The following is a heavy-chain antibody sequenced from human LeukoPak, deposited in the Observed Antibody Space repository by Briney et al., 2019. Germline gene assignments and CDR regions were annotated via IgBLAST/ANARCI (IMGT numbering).Heavy chain of an antibody. Sequence: SETLSLTCTVSGGSIRRAGSYWNWIRQFPGKGLEWIGYYSGTTYYNPSLMSRVTISVDTSKNQFSLNLSSVTAADTAVYYCVYGSGGYWYLDLWGRGTLVTVSS. V-gene: IGHV4-31*03. J-gene: IGHJ2*01. CDR1: GGSIRRAGSY. CDR3: VYGSGGYWYLDL. D-gene: IGHD2-15*01. CDR2: YSGTT.